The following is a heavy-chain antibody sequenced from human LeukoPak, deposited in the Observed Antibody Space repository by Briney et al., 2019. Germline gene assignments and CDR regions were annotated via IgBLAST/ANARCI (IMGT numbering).Heavy chain of an antibody. V-gene: IGHV4-59*08. CDR1: GGSISSYY. D-gene: IGHD5-24*01. CDR2: IYYSGST. J-gene: IGHJ6*02. CDR3: ARHLEDYYYYGMDV. Sequence: PSETLSLTCTVSGGSISSYYWSWIRQPPGKGLEWIGYIYYSGSTNYNPSLKSRVTISVDTSKNQFSLRLSSVTAADTAVYYCARHLEDYYYYGMDVWGQGTTVTVSS.